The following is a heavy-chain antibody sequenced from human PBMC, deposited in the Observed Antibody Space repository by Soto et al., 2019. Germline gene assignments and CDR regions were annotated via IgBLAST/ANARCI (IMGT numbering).Heavy chain of an antibody. CDR1: GFTFSSYA. V-gene: IGHV3-23*01. CDR3: ARQLGRNTGFDN. Sequence: GRTLRLSGAASGFTFSSYAMSWVRQAPGKGLEWVSAISGSGGSTYYADSVKGRFTISRDNSKNTLYLQMNILRAEDTAVYYCARQLGRNTGFDNWGQGT. D-gene: IGHD1-1*01. J-gene: IGHJ4*02. CDR2: ISGSGGST.